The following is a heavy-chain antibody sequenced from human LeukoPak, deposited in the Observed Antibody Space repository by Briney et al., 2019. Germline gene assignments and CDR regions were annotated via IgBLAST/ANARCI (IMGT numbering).Heavy chain of an antibody. CDR2: IYTSGGT. CDR3: VADRSGSYDY. D-gene: IGHD1-26*01. J-gene: IGHJ4*02. V-gene: IGHV4-4*07. Sequence: SETLSLTCTVSGASISSFYWSWIRQPARKGLEWIGRIYTSGGTNYNPSLKSRVTMPIDTSKNQFSLKLYSVTAADTAVYYCVADRSGSYDYWGQGILVTVSS. CDR1: GASISSFY.